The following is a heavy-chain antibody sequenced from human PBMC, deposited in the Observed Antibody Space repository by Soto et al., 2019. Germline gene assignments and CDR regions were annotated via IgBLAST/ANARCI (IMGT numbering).Heavy chain of an antibody. CDR1: GGSISSGGYY. Sequence: LSLTCTVSGGSISSGGYYWSWIRQHPGKGLEWIGYIYYSGSTYYNPSLKSRVTISVDTSKNQFSLKLSSVTAADTAVYYCATSPSIYDYVWGSYRFLFDYWGQGTRVTVSS. CDR3: ATSPSIYDYVWGSYRFLFDY. CDR2: IYYSGST. D-gene: IGHD3-16*02. V-gene: IGHV4-31*03. J-gene: IGHJ4*02.